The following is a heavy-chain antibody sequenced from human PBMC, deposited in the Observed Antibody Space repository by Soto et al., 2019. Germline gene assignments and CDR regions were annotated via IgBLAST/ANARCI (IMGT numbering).Heavy chain of an antibody. CDR2: ISSSSSTI. V-gene: IGHV3-48*02. J-gene: IGHJ5*02. Sequence: EVQLVESGGGLVQPGGSLRLSCAASGFTFSSYSMNWVRQAPGKGLEWVSYISSSSSTIYYADSVKGRFTISRDNAKNSLYLQMNSLRDEDTAVYYCARGICDPTVMCWFDPWGQGTLVTVSS. CDR3: ARGICDPTVMCWFDP. D-gene: IGHD3-16*01. CDR1: GFTFSSYS.